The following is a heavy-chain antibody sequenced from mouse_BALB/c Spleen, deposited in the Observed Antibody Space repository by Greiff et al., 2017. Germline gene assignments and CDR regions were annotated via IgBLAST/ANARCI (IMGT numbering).Heavy chain of an antibody. V-gene: IGHV3-2*02. J-gene: IGHJ3*01. CDR3: ARSGYGNAWFAY. CDR2: ISYSGST. D-gene: IGHD2-10*02. CDR1: GYSITSDYA. Sequence: DVQLQESGPGLVKPSQSLSLTCTVTGYSITSDYAWNWIRQFPGNKLEWMGYISYSGSTSYNPSLKSRISITRDTSKNQFFLQLNSVTTEDTATYYCARSGYGNAWFAYWGQGTLVTVSA.